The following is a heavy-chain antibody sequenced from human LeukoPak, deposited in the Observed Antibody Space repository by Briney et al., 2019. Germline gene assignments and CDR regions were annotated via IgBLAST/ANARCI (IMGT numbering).Heavy chain of an antibody. J-gene: IGHJ4*02. Sequence: GGSLGLSCAASGFAFSDYYMSWIRQAPGKGLEWVSYISSSGSTIYYADSVKGRFTISRDNAKNSLYLQMNSLRAEDTAVYYCARDAYDSQTVLLWGQGTLVTVSS. V-gene: IGHV3-11*04. D-gene: IGHD3-22*01. CDR2: ISSSGSTI. CDR3: ARDAYDSQTVLL. CDR1: GFAFSDYY.